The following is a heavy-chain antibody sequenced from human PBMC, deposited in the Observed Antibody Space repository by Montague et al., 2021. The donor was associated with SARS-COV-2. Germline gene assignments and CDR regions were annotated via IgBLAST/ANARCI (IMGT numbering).Heavy chain of an antibody. V-gene: IGHV4-39*07. D-gene: IGHD3-10*01. J-gene: IGHJ6*02. CDR2: IYYSGST. Sequence: SETLSLTCTVSGGSISSSSYYWGLIRQPPGKGLEWIGSIYYSGSTYNNPPLKRRVTISVDTSNNQFSLKLSSVTAADTAVYYCARVHALWFGELLLDYYYYYGMDVWGQGTTVTVSS. CDR3: ARVHALWFGELLLDYYYYYGMDV. CDR1: GGSISSSSYY.